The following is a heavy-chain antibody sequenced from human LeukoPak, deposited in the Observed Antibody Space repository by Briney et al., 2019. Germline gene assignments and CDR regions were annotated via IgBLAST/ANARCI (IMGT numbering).Heavy chain of an antibody. Sequence: SQTLSLTCAISGDSVSSNSAAWNWIRQSPSRGLEWLGRTYYRSKWYNDYAVSVKSRITINPDTSKNQFSPQLNSVTPEDTAVYYCASSSMRLRLRGYYYMDVWGKGTTVTISS. CDR1: GDSVSSNSAA. J-gene: IGHJ6*03. CDR2: TYYRSKWYN. CDR3: ASSSMRLRLRGYYYMDV. V-gene: IGHV6-1*01. D-gene: IGHD5-12*01.